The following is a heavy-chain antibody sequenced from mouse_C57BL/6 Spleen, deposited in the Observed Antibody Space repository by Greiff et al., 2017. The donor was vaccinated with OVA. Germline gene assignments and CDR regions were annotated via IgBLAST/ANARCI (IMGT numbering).Heavy chain of an antibody. CDR3: AINYYGSSGY. D-gene: IGHD1-1*01. CDR1: GYTFTSYW. J-gene: IGHJ2*01. Sequence: QVQLQQPGAELVMPGASVKLSCKASGYTFTSYWMHWVKQRPGQGLEWIGEIDPSDSYTNYNQKFKGKSKLTVDKSSSTAYMQLSSLTSEDSAVYYGAINYYGSSGYWGQGTTLTVSS. CDR2: IDPSDSYT. V-gene: IGHV1-69*01.